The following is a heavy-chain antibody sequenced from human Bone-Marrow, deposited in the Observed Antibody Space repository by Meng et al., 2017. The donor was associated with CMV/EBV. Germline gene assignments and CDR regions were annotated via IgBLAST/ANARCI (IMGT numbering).Heavy chain of an antibody. D-gene: IGHD1-7*01. V-gene: IGHV3-23*01. J-gene: IGHJ6*02. CDR3: AKDQARMGITGTWGEV. CDR2: MSGSGDFT. Sequence: GGSLRLSCAVSEFTFSKYAMSWVRQAPGKGLEWLSAMSGSGDFTYYADSVKGRFTISRDNSKNTLYLQMNSLRAEDTAVYYCAKDQARMGITGTWGEVWGQGNTVTVSS. CDR1: EFTFSKYA.